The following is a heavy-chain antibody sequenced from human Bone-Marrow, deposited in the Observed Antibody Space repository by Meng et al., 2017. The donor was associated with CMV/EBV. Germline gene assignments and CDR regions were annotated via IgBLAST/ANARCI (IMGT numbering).Heavy chain of an antibody. D-gene: IGHD2-2*01. CDR1: GSTFSSYA. CDR3: AREGGGYCSSTSCYAFDI. Sequence: SVKVSCKASGSTFSSYAISWVRQAPGQGLEWMGGIIPIFGTANYAQKFQGRVTITTDESTSTAYMELSSLRSEDTAVYYCAREGGGYCSSTSCYAFDIWGQGTMVTVSS. V-gene: IGHV1-69*05. CDR2: IIPIFGTA. J-gene: IGHJ3*02.